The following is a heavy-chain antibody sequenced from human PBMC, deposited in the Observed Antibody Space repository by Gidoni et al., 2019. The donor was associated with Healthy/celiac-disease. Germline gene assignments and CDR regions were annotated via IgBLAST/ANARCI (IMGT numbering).Heavy chain of an antibody. D-gene: IGHD3-16*02. J-gene: IGHJ4*02. Sequence: EVHLVESGGGLVKPGGSLRLSCAASGLPFSDAWMSWVRQAPGKGLEWVGSSKSKTDGGTTDYAAAVKGRFTISRDDSKNTLYLQMNSLKTEDTAVYYCTTAKDYDDIGGSYRFDYWGQGTLVTVSS. CDR1: GLPFSDAW. CDR3: TTAKDYDDIGGSYRFDY. CDR2: SKSKTDGGTT. V-gene: IGHV3-15*01.